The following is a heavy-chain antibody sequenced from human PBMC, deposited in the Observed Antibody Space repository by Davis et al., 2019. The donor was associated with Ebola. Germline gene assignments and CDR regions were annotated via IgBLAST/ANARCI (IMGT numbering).Heavy chain of an antibody. CDR3: AIPDCSGADCYSVYIKS. V-gene: IGHV3-33*01. J-gene: IGHJ4*02. Sequence: GGSLRLSCAASGFTFSSYGMHWVRQAPGKGLEWVAVIWYDGSNKYYADSVKGRFTISRDNSKNTLYLQMNSLRAEDTAVYYCAIPDCSGADCYSVYIKSWGQGTLVTVSS. CDR1: GFTFSSYG. D-gene: IGHD2-15*01. CDR2: IWYDGSNK.